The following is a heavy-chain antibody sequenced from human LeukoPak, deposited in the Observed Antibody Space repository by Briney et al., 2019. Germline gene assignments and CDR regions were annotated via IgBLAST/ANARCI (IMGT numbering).Heavy chain of an antibody. D-gene: IGHD6-25*01. Sequence: ASVKVSCKASGYTLTGSYMHWVRQVSGQGLEWMGWMNPNSGGTNYAQKFQGRVTMTRDTSISTAYMELSNLRSDDTAMYYCARDQGGSGDWGQGTQVTVSS. CDR2: MNPNSGGT. J-gene: IGHJ4*02. CDR1: GYTLTGSY. V-gene: IGHV1-2*02. CDR3: ARDQGGSGD.